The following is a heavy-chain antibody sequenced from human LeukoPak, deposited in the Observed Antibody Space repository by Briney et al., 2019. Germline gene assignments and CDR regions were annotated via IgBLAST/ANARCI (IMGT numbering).Heavy chain of an antibody. D-gene: IGHD3-22*01. CDR1: GYTFTSYD. J-gene: IGHJ5*02. CDR2: MNPNSDNT. Sequence: ASVKVSXKASGYTFTSYDINWVRQATGQGLEWMGWMNPNSDNTGYAQKFQGRVTMTRNTSISTAYMELSSLRSEDTAVYYCARRIYDSSGSNWFDPWGQGTLVTVSS. V-gene: IGHV1-8*01. CDR3: ARRIYDSSGSNWFDP.